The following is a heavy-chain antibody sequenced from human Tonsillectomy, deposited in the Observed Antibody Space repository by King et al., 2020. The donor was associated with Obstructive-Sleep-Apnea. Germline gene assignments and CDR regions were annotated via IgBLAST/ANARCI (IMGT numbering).Heavy chain of an antibody. D-gene: IGHD6-13*01. V-gene: IGHV1-8*01. CDR1: GYSFTSYD. J-gene: IGHJ4*02. CDR3: VCHPIGAAD. CDR2: MNPNSGNT. Sequence: VQLVESGAEVKKPGASVKVSCKASGYSFTSYDINWVRQATGQGLEWMGWMNPNSGNTGYAQKFQGRVTMTRDTSISTAYMELSSLRSEDTAVYYCVCHPIGAADWGQGTLVTVSS.